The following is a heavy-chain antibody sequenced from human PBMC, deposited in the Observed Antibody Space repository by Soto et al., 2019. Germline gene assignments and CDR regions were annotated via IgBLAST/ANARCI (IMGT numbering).Heavy chain of an antibody. CDR1: GFTFGDYA. D-gene: IGHD3-22*01. J-gene: IGHJ5*02. CDR3: TTNYYDSSGYDNWFDP. Sequence: GGSLRLSCTASGFTFGDYAMSWFRQAPGKGLEWVGFIRSKTYGGTTVYAASVKGRFTISRDDSKSIAHLQMNSLKTEDTAVYYCTTNYYDSSGYDNWFDPWGQGTLVTVLL. CDR2: IRSKTYGGTT. V-gene: IGHV3-49*03.